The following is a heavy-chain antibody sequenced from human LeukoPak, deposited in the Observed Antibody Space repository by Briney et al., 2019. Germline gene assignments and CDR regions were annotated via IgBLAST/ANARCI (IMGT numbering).Heavy chain of an antibody. CDR1: GGSISSYY. V-gene: IGHV4-59*01. J-gene: IGHJ6*03. Sequence: SETLSLTCTVSGGSISSYYWSWIRQPPGKGLEWIGYIYYSGSTNYNPSLTSRVTISVDTSKNQFSLKLSSVTAADTAVYYCARVRTYCSSTSCYYYYYYYYMDVWGKGTTVTVSS. CDR3: ARVRTYCSSTSCYYYYYYYYMDV. D-gene: IGHD2-2*01. CDR2: IYYSGST.